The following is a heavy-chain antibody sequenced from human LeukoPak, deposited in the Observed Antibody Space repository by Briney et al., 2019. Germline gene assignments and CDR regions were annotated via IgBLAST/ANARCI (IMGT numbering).Heavy chain of an antibody. CDR2: ISYDESNK. J-gene: IGHJ6*03. V-gene: IGHV3-30*04. CDR1: GFIFSSYT. Sequence: PGGSLRLSCAASGFIFSSYTIHWVRQAPGKGLEWVAVISYDESNKHYADSVKGRLTISRDNSKNTLYLQMSSLRAEDTAVYYCAKGGGFDWLNYYYMDVWGKGTTVIISS. D-gene: IGHD3-9*01. CDR3: AKGGGFDWLNYYYMDV.